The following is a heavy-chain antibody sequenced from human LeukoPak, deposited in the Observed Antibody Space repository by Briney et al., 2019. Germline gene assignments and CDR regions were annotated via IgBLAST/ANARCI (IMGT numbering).Heavy chain of an antibody. D-gene: IGHD2-2*01. V-gene: IGHV3-21*05. Sequence: GGSLRLSCAASGFTFSRFAMNWVRQAPGKGLEWISYINTDSSDIRYADSVKGRFTISRDNARNTLFLQLSSLRAEDSAVYYCARDTFQPGLIDSWGQGTLVTVSS. J-gene: IGHJ4*02. CDR2: INTDSSDI. CDR3: ARDTFQPGLIDS. CDR1: GFTFSRFA.